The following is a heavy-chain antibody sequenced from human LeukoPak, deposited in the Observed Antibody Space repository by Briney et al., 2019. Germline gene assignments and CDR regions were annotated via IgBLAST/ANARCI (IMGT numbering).Heavy chain of an antibody. V-gene: IGHV2-5*01. CDR2: IYWSDDK. J-gene: IGHJ4*02. CDR3: AHRAGGSFYY. CDR1: GFSPSTTGVA. Sequence: SGPTLVNPTQTLTLTFAFAGFSPSTTGVAVGWIRQPPGKALEWLALIYWSDDKRYSPSLTSRLPITKDTSKNQVVLTVTNMDPVDTATNYCAHRAGGSFYYWGQGTLVTVSS. D-gene: IGHD5-12*01.